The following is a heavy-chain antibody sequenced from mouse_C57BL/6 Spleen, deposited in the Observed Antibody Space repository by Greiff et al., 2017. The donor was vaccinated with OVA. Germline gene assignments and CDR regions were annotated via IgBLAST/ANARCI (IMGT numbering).Heavy chain of an antibody. Sequence: QVQLQQPGAELVKPGASVKLSCKASGYTFTSYWMHWVKQRPGQGLEWIGMIHPNSGSTNYNEKFKSKATLTVDKSSSTAYMQLSSLTSEDSAVYYCARWPIYYYGSSHWYFDVWGTGTTVTVSS. CDR1: GYTFTSYW. CDR2: IHPNSGST. CDR3: ARWPIYYYGSSHWYFDV. V-gene: IGHV1-64*01. J-gene: IGHJ1*03. D-gene: IGHD1-1*01.